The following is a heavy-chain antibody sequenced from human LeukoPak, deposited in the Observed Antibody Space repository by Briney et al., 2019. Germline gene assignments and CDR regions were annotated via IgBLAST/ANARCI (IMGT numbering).Heavy chain of an antibody. CDR1: GFTFSSYA. J-gene: IGHJ4*02. CDR3: ARGADILTGYYREPYYFDY. D-gene: IGHD3-9*01. Sequence: PGGSLRLSCAASGFTFSSYAMNWVRQAPGKGLEWVSVIRGSGGGSYYGDSVKGRFTISRDNAKNSLYLQMNSLRAEDTAVYYCARGADILTGYYREPYYFDYWGQGTLVTVSS. CDR2: IRGSGGGS. V-gene: IGHV3-23*01.